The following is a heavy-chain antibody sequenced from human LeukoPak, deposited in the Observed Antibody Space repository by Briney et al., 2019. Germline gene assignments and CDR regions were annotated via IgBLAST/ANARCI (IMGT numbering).Heavy chain of an antibody. CDR2: ISAYNGNT. J-gene: IGHJ3*02. CDR3: ARDNQWEPRDAFDI. Sequence: ASVKVSCRASGYTFTSYGISWVRQAPGQGLEWMGWISAYNGNTNYAQKLQGRVTMTTDTSTSTAYMELRSLRSDDTAVYYCARDNQWEPRDAFDIWGQGTMVTVSS. CDR1: GYTFTSYG. D-gene: IGHD1-26*01. V-gene: IGHV1-18*01.